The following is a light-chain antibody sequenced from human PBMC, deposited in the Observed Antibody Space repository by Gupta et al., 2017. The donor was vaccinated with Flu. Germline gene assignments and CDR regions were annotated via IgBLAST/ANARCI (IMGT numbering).Light chain of an antibody. J-gene: IGLJ3*02. CDR1: NIGSKS. V-gene: IGLV3-21*02. CDR3: RVWYSSSGDQV. Sequence: SSVLTQPPSVSVAPGQTATITWGGDNIGSKSAHWYQQKPGQAPVLVVYDNRDRPSRSPERFSGSNSGDTATLSISSVEAGDEADYYCRVWYSSSGDQVFGGGTTLTVL. CDR2: DNR.